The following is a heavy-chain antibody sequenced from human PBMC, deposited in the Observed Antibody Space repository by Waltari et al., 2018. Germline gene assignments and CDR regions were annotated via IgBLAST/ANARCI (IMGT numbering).Heavy chain of an antibody. D-gene: IGHD1-26*01. J-gene: IGHJ4*02. CDR1: GITLRNYW. Sequence: EVQLVVSGGGLVQPGGSLRLSCAASGITLRNYWRPWVRRAPGKRVEGWDNRKNDGRYKSYEASVKGRFTISRDNAKNSLYLQMNSLRVEDTGVYYCARAYSGTYRGGDYWGQGTLVTVSS. CDR3: ARAYSGTYRGGDY. CDR2: RKNDGRYK. V-gene: IGHV3-7*01.